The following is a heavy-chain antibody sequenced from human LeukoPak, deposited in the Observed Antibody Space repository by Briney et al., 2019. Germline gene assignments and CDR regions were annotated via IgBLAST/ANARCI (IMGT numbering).Heavy chain of an antibody. D-gene: IGHD4-23*01. CDR3: AKLVTHFDY. CDR2: ISGSGGNT. J-gene: IGHJ4*02. V-gene: IGHV3-23*01. Sequence: GESLRLSCAASGFTFSSYTMNWVRQAPGKGLEWVSSISGSGGNTYYAGSVKGRFTISRDNSKNTLYMQMNSLRAEDTAVYYCAKLVTHFDYWGQGTLVTVSS. CDR1: GFTFSSYT.